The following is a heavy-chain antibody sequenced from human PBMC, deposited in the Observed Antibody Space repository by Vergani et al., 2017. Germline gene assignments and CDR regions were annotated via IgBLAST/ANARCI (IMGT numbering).Heavy chain of an antibody. CDR1: GFTFSSYG. Sequence: QVQLVESGGGVVKPGRSLRLSCAASGFTFSSYGRHWVRQAPGKGLEWVAVIWYDGSNKYYADSVKGRFTISRDNSTNTLYLQMNSLRAEDTAVYYCARGEPYYYSSGYGGMAFDYWGQGTLVTVSS. V-gene: IGHV3-33*01. CDR2: IWYDGSNK. D-gene: IGHD3-22*01. CDR3: ARGEPYYYSSGYGGMAFDY. J-gene: IGHJ4*02.